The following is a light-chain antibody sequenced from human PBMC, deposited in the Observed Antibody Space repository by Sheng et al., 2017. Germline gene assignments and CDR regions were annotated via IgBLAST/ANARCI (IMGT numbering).Light chain of an antibody. J-gene: IGLJ1*01. CDR2: EGS. CDR3: CSYAGSSSV. Sequence: QSALTQPASVSGSPGQSITISCTGTSSDVGSYNLVSWYQLHPGKAPKLIIYEGSKRPSGVSNRFSGSKSGNTASLTISGLQAEDEADYYCCSYAGSSSVFGTGTKVTVL. CDR1: SSDVGSYNL. V-gene: IGLV2-23*03.